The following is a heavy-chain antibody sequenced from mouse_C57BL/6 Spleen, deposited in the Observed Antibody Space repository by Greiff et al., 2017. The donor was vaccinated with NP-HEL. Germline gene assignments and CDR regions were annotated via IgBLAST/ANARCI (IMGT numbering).Heavy chain of an antibody. Sequence: EVKVVESGGGLVQPGGSLSLSCAASGFTFTDYYMSWVRQPPGKALEWLGFIRNKANGYTTEYSASVKGRFTISRDNSKSILYHQMNALRAEDSATYYCARYTTVVANFDYWGQGTTLTVSS. D-gene: IGHD1-1*01. CDR3: ARYTTVVANFDY. CDR2: IRNKANGYTT. CDR1: GFTFTDYY. J-gene: IGHJ2*01. V-gene: IGHV7-3*01.